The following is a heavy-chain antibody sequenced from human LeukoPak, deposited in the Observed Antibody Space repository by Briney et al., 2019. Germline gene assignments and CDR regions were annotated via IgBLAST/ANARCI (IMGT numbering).Heavy chain of an antibody. CDR1: GFTFDDYG. Sequence: GGSPRLSCAASGFTFDDYGMSWVRQAPGKGLEWVSGINWNGGSTGYADSVKGRFTISRDNAKNSLYLQMNSLRAEDTALYYCARGLRHYGDYGYYMDVWGKGTTVTVSS. CDR3: ARGLRHYGDYGYYMDV. V-gene: IGHV3-20*04. J-gene: IGHJ6*03. CDR2: INWNGGST. D-gene: IGHD4-17*01.